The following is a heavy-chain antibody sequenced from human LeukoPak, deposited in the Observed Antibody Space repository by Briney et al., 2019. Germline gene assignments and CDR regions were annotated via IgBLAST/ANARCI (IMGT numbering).Heavy chain of an antibody. V-gene: IGHV4-34*01. J-gene: IGHJ5*02. CDR3: ARGSRTYYDFWSGYSNWFDP. Sequence: PSETLSLTCAVYGGSFSGYYWSWIRQPPGKGLEWIGEINHSGGTNYNPSLKSRVTISVDTSKNQFSLKLSSVTAADTAVYYCARGSRTYYDFWSGYSNWFDPWGQGTLVTVSS. CDR1: GGSFSGYY. CDR2: INHSGGT. D-gene: IGHD3-3*01.